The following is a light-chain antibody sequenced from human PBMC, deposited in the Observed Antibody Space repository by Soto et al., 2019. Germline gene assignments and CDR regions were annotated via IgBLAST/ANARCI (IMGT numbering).Light chain of an antibody. V-gene: IGKV3-15*01. CDR2: GAS. CDR3: QHYNNWPIT. CDR1: QSVNSD. J-gene: IGKJ5*01. Sequence: IVMTQSPATLPASPGDRVTLSFRASQSVNSDLAWYQQTPGLAPRLLIYGASTRATGVPARFSGTGSGTEFTLTISSLQSEDFAVYYCQHYNNWPITFGQGTQLEIK.